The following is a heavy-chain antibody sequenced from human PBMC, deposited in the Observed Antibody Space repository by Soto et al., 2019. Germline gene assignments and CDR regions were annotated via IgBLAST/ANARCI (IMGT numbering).Heavy chain of an antibody. CDR1: GGTFSSYA. V-gene: IGHV1-69*13. J-gene: IGHJ4*02. CDR3: ARGQMDIVATITFLDY. D-gene: IGHD5-12*01. CDR2: IIPIFGTA. Sequence: ASVKVSCKASGGTFSSYAISWVRQAPGQGLEWMGGIIPIFGTANYAQKFQGRVTITADESTSTAYMELSSLRSEDTAVYYCARGQMDIVATITFLDYWGQGTLVTVSS.